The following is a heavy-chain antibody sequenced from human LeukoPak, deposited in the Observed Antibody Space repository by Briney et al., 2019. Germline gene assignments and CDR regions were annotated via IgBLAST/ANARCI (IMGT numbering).Heavy chain of an antibody. CDR3: ARGGSGYDYYYYYMDV. CDR1: GYTFTSYY. J-gene: IGHJ6*03. D-gene: IGHD5-12*01. V-gene: IGHV1-46*01. CDR2: INPSGGST. Sequence: ASVKVSCKASGYTFTSYYMHWVRQAPGQGLEWMGIINPSGGSTSYAQKFQGRVTMTRDMSTSTVYMELSSLRSEDTAVYYCARGGSGYDYYYYYMDVWGKGTTVTVSS.